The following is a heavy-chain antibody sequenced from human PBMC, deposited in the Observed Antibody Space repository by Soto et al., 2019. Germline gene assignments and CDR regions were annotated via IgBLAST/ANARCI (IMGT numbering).Heavy chain of an antibody. D-gene: IGHD4-17*01. CDR3: ARDWATVVTYWFDP. Sequence: GGSLRLSCAASGFTFSSYSMNWVRQAPGKGLEWVSSISSSSSYIYYADSVKGRFTISRDNAKNSLYLQMNSLRAEDTAVYYCARDWATVVTYWFDPWGQGTLVTAPQ. CDR2: ISSSSSYI. J-gene: IGHJ5*02. V-gene: IGHV3-21*01. CDR1: GFTFSSYS.